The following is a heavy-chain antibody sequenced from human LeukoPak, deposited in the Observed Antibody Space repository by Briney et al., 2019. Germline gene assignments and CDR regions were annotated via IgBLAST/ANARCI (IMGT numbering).Heavy chain of an antibody. CDR1: GGTFSSYT. J-gene: IGHJ1*01. V-gene: IGHV1-69*02. D-gene: IGHD1-26*01. CDR3: ARNVGATTGEYFQH. CDR2: IIPILGIA. Sequence: SVKVSCKASGGTFSSYTISWVRQAPGQGLEWMGRIIPILGIADYAQKFQGRVTITADKSTSTAYMELSSLRSEDTAVYYCARNVGATTGEYFQHWGQGTLVTVSS.